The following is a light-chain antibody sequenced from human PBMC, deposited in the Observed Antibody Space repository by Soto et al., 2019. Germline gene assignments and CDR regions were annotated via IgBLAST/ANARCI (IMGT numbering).Light chain of an antibody. CDR2: EVT. Sequence: QSVLTQPASVSGSPGQSITISCTGTSSDVGGYKYVSWYQHYPGKAPKLMIYEVTDRPSGVSNRFSGSKSGNTASLTISGLQAEDEADYYCSSYTSSGTLYVFGTGTKLTVL. CDR1: SSDVGGYKY. CDR3: SSYTSSGTLYV. V-gene: IGLV2-14*01. J-gene: IGLJ1*01.